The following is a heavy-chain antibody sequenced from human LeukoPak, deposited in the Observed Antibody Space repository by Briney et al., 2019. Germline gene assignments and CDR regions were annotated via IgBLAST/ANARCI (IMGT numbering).Heavy chain of an antibody. CDR3: ANDAGSGIYRVDRGEFDC. CDR1: GFIFDDYA. Sequence: PGGSLRLSCAASGFIFDDYAMHWVRQSPGKGLEWVSVISWHSEYIRYADSVKGRFTVSRDNAKNSLYLQMNSLRAEDTASYYCANDAGSGIYRVDRGEFDCWGQGTLVSVSS. J-gene: IGHJ4*02. V-gene: IGHV3-9*01. CDR2: ISWHSEYI. D-gene: IGHD3-10*01.